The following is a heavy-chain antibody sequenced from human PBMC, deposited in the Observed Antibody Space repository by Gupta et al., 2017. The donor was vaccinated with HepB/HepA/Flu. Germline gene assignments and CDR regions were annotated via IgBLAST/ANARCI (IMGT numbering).Heavy chain of an antibody. J-gene: IGHJ4*02. D-gene: IGHD4-17*01. CDR2: IFYGGST. V-gene: IGHV4-39*01. Sequence: QLQLQESGPGLVKPSETLSLTCTVSGGSMSSGSYYWGWIRQPPGKGLEWIASIFYGGSTYYNPSLKSRVTISQDMSKNQFSLKLNSVTAADTAVYYCGRHDSGDYLLHYWGQGTLVTVSS. CDR1: GGSMSSGSYY. CDR3: GRHDSGDYLLHY.